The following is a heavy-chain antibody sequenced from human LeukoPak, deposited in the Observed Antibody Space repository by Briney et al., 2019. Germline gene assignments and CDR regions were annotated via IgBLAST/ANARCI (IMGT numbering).Heavy chain of an antibody. Sequence: PSETLSLTCTVSGGSISSSSYNWGWIRQPPGKGLEWIGSIYYSGSTYYNPSLKSRVTISVDTSKNQFSLKLSSVTAADTAVYYCARPVVPAAKGAFDIWGQGTMVTVSS. D-gene: IGHD2-2*01. CDR1: GGSISSSSYN. CDR2: IYYSGST. V-gene: IGHV4-39*01. CDR3: ARPVVPAAKGAFDI. J-gene: IGHJ3*02.